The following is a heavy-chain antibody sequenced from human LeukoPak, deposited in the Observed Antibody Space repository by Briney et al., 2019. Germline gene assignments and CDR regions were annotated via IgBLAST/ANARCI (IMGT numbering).Heavy chain of an antibody. D-gene: IGHD6-13*01. J-gene: IGHJ6*02. CDR3: ARLAAAGQYYYYGMDV. CDR2: ISSSSSYI. CDR1: GFTFSSYS. Sequence: GGSLRLSCAASGFTFSSYSMNWVRQAPGKGLEWVSSISSSSSYIYYVDSVKGRFTISRDNAKNSLYLQMNSLRAEDTAVYYCARLAAAGQYYYYGMDVWGQGTLVTVSS. V-gene: IGHV3-21*01.